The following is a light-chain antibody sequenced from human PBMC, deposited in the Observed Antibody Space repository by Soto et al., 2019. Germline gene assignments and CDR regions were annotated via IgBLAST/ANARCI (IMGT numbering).Light chain of an antibody. CDR2: SDT. J-gene: IGLJ2*01. CDR3: QVWDSGSSHAV. Sequence: SYELTQPPSVSVAPGKTASIYCGGNDIGSKGVHWYQQKPGQAPVLVIYSDTDLPPVIPERFSGSNSANLATLTISRVEAGDEADYYCQVWDSGSSHAVFGVRTKVTVL. CDR1: DIGSKG. V-gene: IGLV3-21*01.